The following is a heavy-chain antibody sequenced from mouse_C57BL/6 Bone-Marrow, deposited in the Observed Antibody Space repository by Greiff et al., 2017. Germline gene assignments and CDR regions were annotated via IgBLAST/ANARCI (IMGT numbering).Heavy chain of an antibody. Sequence: QVQLKQPGAELVKPGASVKLSCKASGYTFTSYWMHWVKQRPGQGLEWIGMIHPNSGSTNYNEKFKSKATLTVDKSSSTAYMQLSSLTSEDSAVYYCARGPYYGSSYERAYWGQGTLVTVSA. CDR2: IHPNSGST. D-gene: IGHD1-1*01. J-gene: IGHJ3*01. V-gene: IGHV1-64*01. CDR3: ARGPYYGSSYERAY. CDR1: GYTFTSYW.